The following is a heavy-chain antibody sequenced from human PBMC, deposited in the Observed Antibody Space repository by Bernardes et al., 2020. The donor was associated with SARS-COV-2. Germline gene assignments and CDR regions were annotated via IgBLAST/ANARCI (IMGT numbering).Heavy chain of an antibody. CDR1: GDSLTAHSW. Sequence: SETLSLTCAVSGDSLTAHSWWSWVRQSPEKGLEWNGEIHHDGNTNYSPSLKSRVTFLLDKSKNQFSLRLSSVTAADTAFYYCVRNGYYSLDYWGQGTLVTVSS. CDR3: VRNGYYSLDY. CDR2: IHHDGNT. J-gene: IGHJ4*02. V-gene: IGHV4-4*02. D-gene: IGHD3-22*01.